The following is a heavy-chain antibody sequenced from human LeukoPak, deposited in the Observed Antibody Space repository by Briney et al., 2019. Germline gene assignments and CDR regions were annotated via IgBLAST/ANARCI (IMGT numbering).Heavy chain of an antibody. D-gene: IGHD3-22*01. J-gene: IGHJ4*02. V-gene: IGHV3-23*01. CDR1: GFTFSTNA. CDR3: AKYSGSSGYFT. Sequence: PGGSLRLSCADSGFTFSTNAMSWVRQAPGKGLEWVSSISASGVGTYYADSVKGRFTISRDNSKNTLSLQMNSLRAEDTAIYYCAKYSGSSGYFTWGQGTLVTVSS. CDR2: ISASGVGT.